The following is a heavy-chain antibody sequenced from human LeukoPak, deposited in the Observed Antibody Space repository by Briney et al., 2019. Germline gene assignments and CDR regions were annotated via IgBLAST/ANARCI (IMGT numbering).Heavy chain of an antibody. V-gene: IGHV3-23*01. CDR3: AKCGAASRTTCQESAFDM. Sequence: GGSLRLSCAASGFTFSSEAMSWVRQVPGKGLEWVSSISGSGGNTYYATSVRGRFTISRDNSKNTLYLEMNSLRADDTAVYYCAKCGAASRTTCQESAFDMWGQGTMVTVSS. CDR2: ISGSGGNT. CDR1: GFTFSSEA. J-gene: IGHJ3*02. D-gene: IGHD1-14*01.